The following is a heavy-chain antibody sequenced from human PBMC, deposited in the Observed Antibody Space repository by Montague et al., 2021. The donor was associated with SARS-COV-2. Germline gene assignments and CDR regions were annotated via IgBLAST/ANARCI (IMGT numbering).Heavy chain of an antibody. D-gene: IGHD4-17*01. J-gene: IGHJ6*02. CDR3: ARDYGDYSYYYGLDV. Sequence: TLSLICTVSGGSIRSGSYYWSWIRQPAGKGLEWIGRIYSSGSTNYNPSLKSRVTVSVDTSKNQFSLKVSSVTAAGTAVYYCARDYGDYSYYYGLDVWGQGTTVTVSS. CDR1: GGSIRSGSYY. V-gene: IGHV4-61*02. CDR2: IYSSGST.